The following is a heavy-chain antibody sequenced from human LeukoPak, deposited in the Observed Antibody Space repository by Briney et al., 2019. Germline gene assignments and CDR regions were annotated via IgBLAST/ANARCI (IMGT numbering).Heavy chain of an antibody. Sequence: GSLRLSCAASGFTFSSYGMHWVRQAPGKGLEWVAFIRYDGSNKYYADSVKGRFTISRDNSKNTLYLQMNSLRAEDTAVYYCARGGKIAVVGTRSPQYFHHWGQGTLVTVSS. CDR1: GFTFSSYG. D-gene: IGHD6-19*01. J-gene: IGHJ1*01. V-gene: IGHV3-30*02. CDR3: ARGGKIAVVGTRSPQYFHH. CDR2: IRYDGSNK.